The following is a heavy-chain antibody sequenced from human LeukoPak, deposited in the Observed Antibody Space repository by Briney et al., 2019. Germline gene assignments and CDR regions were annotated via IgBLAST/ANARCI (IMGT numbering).Heavy chain of an antibody. CDR3: ATDAIAVAGLFDY. Sequence: ASVKVSCKASGYTLTELSMHWVRQAPGKGREWMGGFDPEDGETIYAQKFQGRVTMTGDTSTDTAYMELSSLRSEDTAVYYCATDAIAVAGLFDYWGQGTLVTVSS. V-gene: IGHV1-24*01. CDR1: GYTLTELS. D-gene: IGHD6-19*01. CDR2: FDPEDGET. J-gene: IGHJ4*02.